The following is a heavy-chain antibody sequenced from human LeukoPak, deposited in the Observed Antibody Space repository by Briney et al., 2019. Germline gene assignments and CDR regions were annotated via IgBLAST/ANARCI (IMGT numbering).Heavy chain of an antibody. V-gene: IGHV4-31*03. CDR3: ARAAGGATQYFDN. CDR2: IYYSGST. CDR1: GGSISSGGYY. J-gene: IGHJ4*02. Sequence: SQTLSLTCTVSGGSISSGGYYWSWIRQHPGKGLEWIGYIYYSGSTYYNPSLNSRVAVSVDMSRNQFSLRLNSVTAADTAVYYCARAAGGATQYFDNWGQGTLVTVSS. D-gene: IGHD1-26*01.